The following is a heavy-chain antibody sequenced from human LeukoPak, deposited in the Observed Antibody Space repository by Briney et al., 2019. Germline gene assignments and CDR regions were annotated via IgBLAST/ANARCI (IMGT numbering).Heavy chain of an antibody. CDR2: IYYSGST. CDR1: GDSISGYY. D-gene: IGHD2-21*02. V-gene: IGHV4-59*01. J-gene: IGHJ4*02. Sequence: PSETLSLTCTVSGDSISGYYWSWIRQPPGKGLEWIGYIYYSGSTNYNPSLKSRVTLSVDTSKNQFSLKVGSVTAADTAVCHCARVGRVTFVGSVGYHALGYWGQGTLVTVSS. CDR3: ARVGRVTFVGSVGYHALGY.